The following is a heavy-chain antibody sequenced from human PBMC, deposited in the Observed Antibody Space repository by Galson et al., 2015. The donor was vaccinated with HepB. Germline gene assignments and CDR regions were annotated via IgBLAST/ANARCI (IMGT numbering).Heavy chain of an antibody. CDR2: INHIGGT. Sequence: LSLTCGVFGGSFSGLYWTWIRQSPGKGLEWIGEINHIGGTNYNPSLKSRVTLSVDTSRKQFSLKLRSLSAADTAVHFCARRGGSRLTATFDYWGQGVLVTVSS. CDR3: ARRGGSRLTATFDY. V-gene: IGHV4-34*01. D-gene: IGHD2-15*01. J-gene: IGHJ4*02. CDR1: GGSFSGLY.